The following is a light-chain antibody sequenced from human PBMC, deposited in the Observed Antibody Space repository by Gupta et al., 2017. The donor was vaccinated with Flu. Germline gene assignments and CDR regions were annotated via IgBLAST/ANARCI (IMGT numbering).Light chain of an antibody. CDR2: DVT. CDR3: SSFSGSFSGIDTLL. V-gene: IGLV2-11*01. Sequence: QSALTQPRSVSGSPGQSVTISCTGTSSDVGGYNYVSWYQQHPGKAPKLMIYDVTERPSGVTDRFSGSKSGNTASLTISGLQAEEEAHYYCSSFSGSFSGIDTLLFGGGTKLTVL. J-gene: IGLJ2*01. CDR1: SSDVGGYNY.